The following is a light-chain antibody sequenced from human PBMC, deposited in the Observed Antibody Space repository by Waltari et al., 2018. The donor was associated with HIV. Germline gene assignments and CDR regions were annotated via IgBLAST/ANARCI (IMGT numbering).Light chain of an antibody. V-gene: IGKV4-1*01. Sequence: DIEMTQSPDSLAVSLGESATINCKSSQSVLWSSNNKNYLAWYQQKPGQPPRLLIYWASTRESGVPDRFSGSGSGTDFTLTSSSLQTEDVADYCCQQFYATPLPFGGGTKV. CDR3: QQFYATPLP. CDR1: QSVLWSSNNKNY. J-gene: IGKJ4*01. CDR2: WAS.